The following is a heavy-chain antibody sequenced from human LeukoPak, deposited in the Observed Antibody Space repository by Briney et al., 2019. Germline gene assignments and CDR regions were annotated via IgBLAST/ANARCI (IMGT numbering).Heavy chain of an antibody. CDR1: GFSLNSRGVG. D-gene: IGHD3-22*01. Sequence: SGPTLVNPTQTLTLTCTFSGFSLNSRGVGVGWIRQPPGRALEWLALIYWDDDRRYSPSLKSRLTITKDTSKNQVVLTMTNMDPVDTATYFCAHRRNYYDSSVFDNWGQGTLVTVSS. CDR2: IYWDDDR. V-gene: IGHV2-5*02. CDR3: AHRRNYYDSSVFDN. J-gene: IGHJ4*02.